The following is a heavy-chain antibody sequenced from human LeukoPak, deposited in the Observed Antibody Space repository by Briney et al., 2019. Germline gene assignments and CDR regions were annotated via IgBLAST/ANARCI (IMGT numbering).Heavy chain of an antibody. V-gene: IGHV1-18*01. D-gene: IGHD2-15*01. Sequence: ASVKVSCKASGYTFTSYGISCVRQASGQGLEWMGWISAYNGNTNYAQKLQGRVTMTTDTYTSTAYMELRSLRSDDTAVYYCAGTVAHPIYYYYYGMDVWGQGTTVTVSS. J-gene: IGHJ6*02. CDR3: AGTVAHPIYYYYYGMDV. CDR2: ISAYNGNT. CDR1: GYTFTSYG.